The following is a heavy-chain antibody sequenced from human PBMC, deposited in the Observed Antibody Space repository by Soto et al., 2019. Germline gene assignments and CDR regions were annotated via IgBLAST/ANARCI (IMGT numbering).Heavy chain of an antibody. J-gene: IGHJ4*02. Sequence: EVQLVESGGGLVKPGGSLRLSCAASGFTFSSYSMNWVRQAPGKGLEWVSSISSSSSYIYYADSVKGRFTISRDNAKNSLYLQMNSLRAEDTAVYYCARAGPRSDTFGGVIVRRHFDYWGQGTLVTVSS. CDR2: ISSSSSYI. V-gene: IGHV3-21*01. D-gene: IGHD3-16*02. CDR3: ARAGPRSDTFGGVIVRRHFDY. CDR1: GFTFSSYS.